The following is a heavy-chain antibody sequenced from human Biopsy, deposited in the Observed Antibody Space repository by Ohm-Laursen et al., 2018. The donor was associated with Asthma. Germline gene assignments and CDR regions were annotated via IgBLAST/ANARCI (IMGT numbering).Heavy chain of an antibody. V-gene: IGHV4-34*01. CDR1: GLSSSGYY. CDR2: SDHRGNT. CDR3: ARGPEWSGLDI. D-gene: IGHD3-3*01. J-gene: IGHJ6*02. Sequence: SDTLSLTCSMYGLSSSGYYWTWIRQPPGKGLEWKGESDHRGNTNTNPTLKSRVTISKDKSANEFSLKMRSVTAADTAIYYCARGPEWSGLDIWGQGTTVTVSS.